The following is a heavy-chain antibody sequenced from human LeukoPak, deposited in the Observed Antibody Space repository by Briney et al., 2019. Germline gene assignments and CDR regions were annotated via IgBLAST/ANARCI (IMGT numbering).Heavy chain of an antibody. J-gene: IGHJ4*02. CDR3: ARGGTGDPGVDY. Sequence: PSETLSLTCTVSGGSIRPYYWNWIRQPPGKGLEWIGYIYYSGTTKYKSSLESRITISVDTSKNQFSLKLRSVTAADTAVYYCARGGTGDPGVDYWGQGTLVTVSS. CDR2: IYYSGTT. V-gene: IGHV4-59*01. D-gene: IGHD7-27*01. CDR1: GGSIRPYY.